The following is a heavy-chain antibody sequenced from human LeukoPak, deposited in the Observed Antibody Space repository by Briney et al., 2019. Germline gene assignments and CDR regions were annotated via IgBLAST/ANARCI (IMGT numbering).Heavy chain of an antibody. J-gene: IGHJ4*02. D-gene: IGHD1-26*01. CDR1: GFTFSSYG. V-gene: IGHV3-23*01. CDR2: IIGGAGST. Sequence: GGTLRLSCAASGFTFSSYGMSWVRQAPGKGLEWVSGIIGGAGSTYYADSVKGRFTISGDNSKNTLFLQMNSLRAEDTAVYYCAKDSSGIVGATHFDYWGQGTLVTVSS. CDR3: AKDSSGIVGATHFDY.